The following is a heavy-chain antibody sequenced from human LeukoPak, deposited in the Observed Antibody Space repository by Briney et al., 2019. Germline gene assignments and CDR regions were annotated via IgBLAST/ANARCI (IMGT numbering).Heavy chain of an antibody. Sequence: GGSLRLSCAASGFTFSSYSMNWVRQAPGKGLAWVSSISSSSSYIYYADSVKGRFTISRDNAKNSLYLQMNSLRAEDTAVYYCARGPYYDSSPNHYFDYWGQGTLVTVSS. CDR2: ISSSSSYI. CDR3: ARGPYYDSSPNHYFDY. J-gene: IGHJ4*02. CDR1: GFTFSSYS. V-gene: IGHV3-21*01. D-gene: IGHD3-22*01.